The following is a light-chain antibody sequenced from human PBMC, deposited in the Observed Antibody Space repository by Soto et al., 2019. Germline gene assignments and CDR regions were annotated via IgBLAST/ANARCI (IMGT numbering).Light chain of an antibody. CDR3: QQSYST. V-gene: IGKV1-39*01. J-gene: IGKJ5*01. CDR2: ASS. Sequence: IQMTQSPSSLSASVGDRVTIICRASQSISSYLNWYQQKPGKAPKLPIYASSSLQSGVPSRFSGSGSGTDFTLTISRLESEDFATYYCQQSYSTFGQGTRLEI. CDR1: QSISSY.